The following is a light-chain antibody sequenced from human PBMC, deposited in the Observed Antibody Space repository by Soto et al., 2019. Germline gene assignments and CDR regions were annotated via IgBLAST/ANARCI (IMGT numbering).Light chain of an antibody. J-gene: IGKJ4*01. V-gene: IGKV3-20*01. CDR1: QTVRNNY. Sequence: EIMLTQSPGTLSLSPEERATLACRASQTVRNNYLAWYQQKPGQAPRLLIYDASSRATGISDRFSGGGSGTYFTLTISRLEPEDFAVYCCQQFSSYPLTFGGGTKVDIK. CDR3: QQFSSYPLT. CDR2: DAS.